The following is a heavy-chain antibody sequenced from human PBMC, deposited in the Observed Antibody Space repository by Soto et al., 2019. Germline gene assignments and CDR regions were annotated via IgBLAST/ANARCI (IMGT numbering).Heavy chain of an antibody. D-gene: IGHD3-9*01. CDR3: ARDAILTGYFDY. J-gene: IGHJ4*02. CDR1: GFTCSSYW. CDR2: IKQDGSEK. V-gene: IGHV3-7*01. Sequence: GSLRLSCAASGFTCSSYWMSWVRQAPGKGLEWVANIKQDGSEKYYVDSVKGRFTISRDNAKNSLYLQMNSLRAEDTAVYYCARDAILTGYFDYWGQGTLVTVSS.